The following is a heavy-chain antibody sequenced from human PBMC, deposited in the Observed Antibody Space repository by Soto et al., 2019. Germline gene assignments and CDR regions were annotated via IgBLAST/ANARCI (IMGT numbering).Heavy chain of an antibody. CDR3: ASGDESSGSYPPAFDY. CDR1: GFTFSSYA. J-gene: IGHJ4*02. CDR2: ISYDGSNK. D-gene: IGHD1-26*01. Sequence: SLRLSCAASGFTFSSYAMHWVRQAPGKGLEWVAVISYDGSNKYYADSVKGRFTISRDNSKNTLYLQMNSLRAEDTAVYYCASGDESSGSYPPAFDYWGQGTLVTVSS. V-gene: IGHV3-30-3*01.